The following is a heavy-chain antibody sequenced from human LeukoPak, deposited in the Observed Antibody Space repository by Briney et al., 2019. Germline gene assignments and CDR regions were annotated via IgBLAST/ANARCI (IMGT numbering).Heavy chain of an antibody. D-gene: IGHD3-10*01. CDR3: ARGRLGTWFGELKA. CDR1: GYTFTGYY. Sequence: ASVKVSCKASGYTFTGYYMHWVRQAPGQGLEWMGWINPNSGGTNYAQKFQGRVTMTRDTSISTVYMELSSLRSDDTAVYYCARGRLGTWFGELKAWGQGTLVTVSS. J-gene: IGHJ5*02. CDR2: INPNSGGT. V-gene: IGHV1-2*02.